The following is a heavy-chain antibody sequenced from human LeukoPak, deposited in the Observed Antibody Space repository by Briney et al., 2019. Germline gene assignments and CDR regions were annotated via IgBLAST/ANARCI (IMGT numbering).Heavy chain of an antibody. V-gene: IGHV1-46*01. J-gene: IGHJ3*02. CDR3: ARYGFSSVWQGGWHAFDI. CDR1: GYTFTSYY. CDR2: INPTTGDI. Sequence: GASVKVSCKASGYTFTSYYMHWVRQAPGQGLEWMGIINPTTGDITYAQKFQSRVTMTRDMSTSTVYMDLSSLRSEDTAVYYCARYGFSSVWQGGWHAFDIWGQGTLVTVSS. D-gene: IGHD6-25*01.